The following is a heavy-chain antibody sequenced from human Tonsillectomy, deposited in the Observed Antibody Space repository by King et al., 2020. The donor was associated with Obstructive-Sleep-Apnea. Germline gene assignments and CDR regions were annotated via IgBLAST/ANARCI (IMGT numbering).Heavy chain of an antibody. J-gene: IGHJ6*02. Sequence: QLVQSGAEVKKPGSSVKVSCKASGGTFGSYTISWVRQAPGQGPEWMGGIMPMVDITNNAQKFQGRVTITADQSTSTAYMELSGLRSEDTAVYYCARDRYFGSGSVYYGLDVWGQGTTVTVSS. CDR3: ARDRYFGSGSVYYGLDV. CDR1: GGTFGSYT. V-gene: IGHV1-69*10. CDR2: IMPMVDIT. D-gene: IGHD3-10*01.